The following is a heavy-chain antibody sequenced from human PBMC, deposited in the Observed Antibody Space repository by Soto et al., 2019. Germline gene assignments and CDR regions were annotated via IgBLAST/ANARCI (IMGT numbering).Heavy chain of an antibody. Sequence: QVQLVESGGGVVQPGRSLRLSCAASGFTFSSYGMHWVRQAPGKGLEWVAVIWYDGSNKYYADSVKGRFTISRDNSKNTLYMQMNSLRDEDTAVYYCARTSSSEGYWGQGTLVTVSS. CDR2: IWYDGSNK. D-gene: IGHD6-6*01. CDR1: GFTFSSYG. J-gene: IGHJ4*02. V-gene: IGHV3-33*01. CDR3: ARTSSSEGY.